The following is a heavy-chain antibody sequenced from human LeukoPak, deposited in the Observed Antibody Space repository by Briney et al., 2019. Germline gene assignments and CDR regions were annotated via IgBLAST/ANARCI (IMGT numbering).Heavy chain of an antibody. CDR1: GFTFSSYA. V-gene: IGHV3-30-3*01. D-gene: IGHD2-2*01. CDR3: ARGVGYCSSTSCSFDAFDI. Sequence: GGSLRLSCAASGFTFSSYAMHWVRQAPGKGLEWVAVISYDGSNKYYADSVKGRFTISRDNSKNTLYLQMNSLRAEDTAVYYCARGVGYCSSTSCSFDAFDIWGQGTMVTVSP. J-gene: IGHJ3*02. CDR2: ISYDGSNK.